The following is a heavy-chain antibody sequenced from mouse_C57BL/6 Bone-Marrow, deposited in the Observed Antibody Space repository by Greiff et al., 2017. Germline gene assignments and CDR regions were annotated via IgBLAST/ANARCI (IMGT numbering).Heavy chain of an antibody. CDR3: AREDYGSTFDV. J-gene: IGHJ1*03. V-gene: IGHV1-50*01. CDR1: GYTFTSYW. Sequence: VQLQQPGAELVKPGASVKLSCKASGYTFTSYWMQWVKQRPGQGLEWIGEIEPSDSYTNYNQKFKGKATLTVDTSSSTAYMQLSSLTSEDSAVYYCAREDYGSTFDVWGTGTTVTVSS. D-gene: IGHD1-1*01. CDR2: IEPSDSYT.